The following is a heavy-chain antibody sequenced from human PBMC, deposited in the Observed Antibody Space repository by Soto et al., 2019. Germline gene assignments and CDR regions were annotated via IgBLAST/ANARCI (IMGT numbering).Heavy chain of an antibody. Sequence: QMQLQESGPGLVKPSQTLSLTCSVSGGSFSSDSFIWSWVRQFPGKGLEWIGYINYSGTTYYNPSLRSRITMSVDTSKNQFSLNLSSVTAADTAVYYCARDHKWDGMDVWGQGTTVTVSS. CDR3: ARDHKWDGMDV. V-gene: IGHV4-31*03. CDR1: GGSFSSDSFI. CDR2: INYSGTT. D-gene: IGHD1-26*01. J-gene: IGHJ6*02.